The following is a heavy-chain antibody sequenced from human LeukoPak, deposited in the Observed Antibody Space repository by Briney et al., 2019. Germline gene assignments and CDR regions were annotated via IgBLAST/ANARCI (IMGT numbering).Heavy chain of an antibody. Sequence: ASVKVSCKASGYTSTSYGISWVRQAPGQGLEWMGWISPHNGDTNYVQNLRGRVTMTTDTSTSTAYMELSRLRSDDTAVYYCARGTPYGSGSYYWSWGQGTLVTVSS. J-gene: IGHJ5*02. D-gene: IGHD3-10*01. CDR2: ISPHNGDT. CDR1: GYTSTSYG. V-gene: IGHV1-18*01. CDR3: ARGTPYGSGSYYWS.